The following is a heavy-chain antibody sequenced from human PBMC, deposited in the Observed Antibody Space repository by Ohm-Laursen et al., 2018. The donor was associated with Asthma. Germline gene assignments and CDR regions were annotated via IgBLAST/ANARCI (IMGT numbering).Heavy chain of an antibody. Sequence: SLRLSCTASGFTFSDYYMSWIRQAPGKGLEWVSYISSSSSYTNYADSVKGRFTISRDNAKSSLYLQMNSLRAEDTAVYYCAKDTLFGVVITYFDYWGQGTLVTVSS. J-gene: IGHJ4*02. V-gene: IGHV3-11*05. CDR3: AKDTLFGVVITYFDY. D-gene: IGHD3-3*01. CDR2: ISSSSSYT. CDR1: GFTFSDYY.